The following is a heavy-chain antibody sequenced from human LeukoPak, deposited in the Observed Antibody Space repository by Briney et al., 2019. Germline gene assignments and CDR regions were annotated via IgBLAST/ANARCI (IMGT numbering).Heavy chain of an antibody. D-gene: IGHD5-18*01. CDR2: IYISGDT. J-gene: IGHJ6*03. Sequence: PSETLSLTCTVSGGSISSGSYYWSWIRQPAGKGLEWIGRIYISGDTNYNPSLKSRVTISIDTSKNQFSLKLSSVTAADTAVYYCARTTEGGYSYGYFYYYYMDVWGKGTTVTISS. CDR3: ARTTEGGYSYGYFYYYYMDV. V-gene: IGHV4-61*02. CDR1: GGSISSGSYY.